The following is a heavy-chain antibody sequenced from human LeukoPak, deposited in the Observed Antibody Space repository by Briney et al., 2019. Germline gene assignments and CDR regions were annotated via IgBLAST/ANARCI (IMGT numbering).Heavy chain of an antibody. CDR3: ASQFWWAAVAGTTLDY. J-gene: IGHJ4*02. D-gene: IGHD6-19*01. V-gene: IGHV3-69-1*01. CDR2: IAVDGTK. Sequence: GGSLRLSCAASGFTLSESEMNWVRQAPGKGLEWVSFIAVDGTKYYPDSLKGRFTISRDSAKISLYLQMNSLRAEDTAVYYCASQFWWAAVAGTTLDYWGQGTLVTVSS. CDR1: GFTLSESE.